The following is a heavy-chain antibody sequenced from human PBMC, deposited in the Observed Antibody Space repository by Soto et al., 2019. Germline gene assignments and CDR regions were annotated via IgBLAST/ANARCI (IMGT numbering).Heavy chain of an antibody. CDR1: GGSVSSGSYY. Sequence: SETLSLTGTVSGGSVSSGSYYWSWIRQPPGKGLEWIGYIYYIGSTNYNPSLKSRVTISVDTYKNQFSLKLSSVTAADTPVYYCAIYAAPRITMIVHYDSYYYGMDVFGQRTTVVFSS. D-gene: IGHD3-22*01. J-gene: IGHJ6*01. V-gene: IGHV4-61*01. CDR2: IYYIGST. CDR3: AIYAAPRITMIVHYDSYYYGMDV.